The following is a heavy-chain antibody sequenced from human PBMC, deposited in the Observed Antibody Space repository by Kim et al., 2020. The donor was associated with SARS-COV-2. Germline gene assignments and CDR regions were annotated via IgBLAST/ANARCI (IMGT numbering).Heavy chain of an antibody. D-gene: IGHD6-13*01. Sequence: SQKCQGRVTITRDTSASPAYMELSSLRSEDTAVYYCATSTAAGPDGGMDYWGQGTLVTVSS. CDR3: ATSTAAGPDGGMDY. V-gene: IGHV1-3*01. J-gene: IGHJ4*02.